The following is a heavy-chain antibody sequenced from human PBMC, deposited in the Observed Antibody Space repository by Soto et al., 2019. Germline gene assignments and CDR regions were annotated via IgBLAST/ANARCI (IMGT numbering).Heavy chain of an antibody. CDR2: INPNSGGT. Sequence: ASVKVSCKASGYTFTGYYMHWVRQAPGQGLEWMGWINPNSGGTNYAQKFQGRVTMTRDTSISTAYMELSRLRSDDTAVYYCARGGKPAGNYYYYGMDVWGQGTTVTVSS. J-gene: IGHJ6*02. V-gene: IGHV1-2*02. CDR1: GYTFTGYY. D-gene: IGHD6-13*01. CDR3: ARGGKPAGNYYYYGMDV.